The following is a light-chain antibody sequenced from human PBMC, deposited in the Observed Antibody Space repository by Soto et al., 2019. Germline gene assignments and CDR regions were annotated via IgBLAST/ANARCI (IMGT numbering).Light chain of an antibody. CDR3: CSYAGCGLGV. CDR2: EVT. J-gene: IGLJ2*01. CDR1: SSDVGAYNL. V-gene: IGLV2-23*02. Sequence: QSALTQPASMAGSPGQSITISCTGASSDVGAYNLVSWYQQHPGKAPKLMIYEVTQRPSGVSNRFSGSKSGNTASLTISGLQAEDEADYYCCSYAGCGLGVFGGGTKVTVL.